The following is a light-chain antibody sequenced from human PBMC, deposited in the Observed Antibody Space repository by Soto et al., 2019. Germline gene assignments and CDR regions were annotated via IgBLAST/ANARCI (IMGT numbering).Light chain of an antibody. V-gene: IGKV3-20*01. CDR1: QSVTSNS. CDR3: HQYGSSPDT. CDR2: GTS. Sequence: EIVLTQSRGTLSLSPGERASLSCRASQSVTSNSLAWYQQKPGQAPRLLIYGTSRRATGIPDRFSGSGSGTDFTLTISRLEPEDFAVYFCHQYGSSPDTFGQGTRLEIK. J-gene: IGKJ5*01.